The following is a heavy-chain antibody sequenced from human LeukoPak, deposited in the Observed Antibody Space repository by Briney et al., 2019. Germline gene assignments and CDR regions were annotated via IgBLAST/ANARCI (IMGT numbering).Heavy chain of an antibody. V-gene: IGHV1-8*03. D-gene: IGHD5-12*01. J-gene: IGHJ4*02. CDR3: AALYSGYDMVDY. Sequence: ASVKVSCKASGYTFTTYDINWVRQATGQGLEWMGWMNPNSGNTGYAHKFQGRVTLTRNASISTAYMELSSLRSEDTAIYYCAALYSGYDMVDYWGQGTLVTVSS. CDR2: MNPNSGNT. CDR1: GYTFTTYD.